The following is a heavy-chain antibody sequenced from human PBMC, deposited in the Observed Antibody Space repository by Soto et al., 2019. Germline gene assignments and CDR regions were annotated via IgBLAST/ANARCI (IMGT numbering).Heavy chain of an antibody. CDR3: AHIVPVDYRAYNFEF. CDR1: GFSLSTHTVG. CDR2: IYWDEDK. J-gene: IGHJ4*02. D-gene: IGHD3-9*01. Sequence: QITLKESGPTLVKPTQTLTLTCTFSGFSLSTHTVGVAWIRQPPGKALEWLALIYWDEDKRYSPSLKSRLTIPQDTSKNPVVRTMTYMDPVDTATSYIAHIVPVDYRAYNFEFLGQGILFIISS. V-gene: IGHV2-5*02.